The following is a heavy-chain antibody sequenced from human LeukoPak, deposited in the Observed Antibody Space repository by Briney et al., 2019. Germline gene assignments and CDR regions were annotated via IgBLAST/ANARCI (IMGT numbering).Heavy chain of an antibody. CDR1: GDSVSSNSVT. J-gene: IGHJ5*02. Sequence: SQTLSLTCAISGDSVSSNSVTWNWIRQSPSRGLEWLGRTYYRSTWYNDYAVSVRGRITVTPDTSKNQFSLHLNSVTPEDTAVYYCARRLTQYDCFDPWGQGILVTVSS. CDR2: TYYRSTWYN. CDR3: ARRLTQYDCFDP. V-gene: IGHV6-1*01. D-gene: IGHD2-2*01.